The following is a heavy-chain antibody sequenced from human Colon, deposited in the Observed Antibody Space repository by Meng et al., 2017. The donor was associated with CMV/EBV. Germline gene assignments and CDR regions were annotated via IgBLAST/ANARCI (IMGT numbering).Heavy chain of an antibody. V-gene: IGHV3-21*01. Sequence: GESLKISCAASGFTFSTYSMNWVRQAPGKGLEWVSSISSSSSNIYYADSVKGRFTISRDNAKNSLYLQMNSLRAEDTTVYYCAKDSPRSAGVYAYFDCWGQGTLVTVSS. D-gene: IGHD6-13*01. CDR3: AKDSPRSAGVYAYFDC. J-gene: IGHJ4*02. CDR2: ISSSSSNI. CDR1: GFTFSTYS.